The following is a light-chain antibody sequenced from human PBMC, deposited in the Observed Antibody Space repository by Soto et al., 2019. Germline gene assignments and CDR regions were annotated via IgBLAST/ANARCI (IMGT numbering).Light chain of an antibody. V-gene: IGKV1-39*01. Sequence: DIQMTQSPSSLSASVGDRVTITCRASQTISSSLNWYQQRPGKAPNLLIYASSSLQSGVPPRFSGSGSGTDSTLTISSLQPEDFATYYCQQTYTTPITFGQGTRLDIK. J-gene: IGKJ5*01. CDR3: QQTYTTPIT. CDR1: QTISSS. CDR2: ASS.